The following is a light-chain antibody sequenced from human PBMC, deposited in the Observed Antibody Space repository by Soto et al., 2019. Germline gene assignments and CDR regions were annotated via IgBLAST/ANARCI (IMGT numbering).Light chain of an antibody. CDR2: KAS. CDR1: QSISSW. V-gene: IGKV1-5*03. CDR3: QQYNDNWT. J-gene: IGKJ1*01. Sequence: DIPMTQSPSTLSASVGDRVTITCRASQSISSWLAWYQQKPGTAPKLLIYKASTLQTGVPSRFSGSGSGTEFTLTISSLQPDEFATYYCQQYNDNWTFGQGTKVEIK.